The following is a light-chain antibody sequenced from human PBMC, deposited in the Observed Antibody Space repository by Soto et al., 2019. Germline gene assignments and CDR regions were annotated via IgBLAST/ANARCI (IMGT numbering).Light chain of an antibody. J-gene: IGLJ1*01. Sequence: QSVLTQPASVSGSPGQSLTISCTGTSSDVGGYDTVSWYQQHPGKAPRLIIYEVTNRPSGVSYRFSASKSGNTASLTISGLQAGDEAAYFCSSYTSSVTRVFGTGTKVTVL. CDR1: SSDVGGYDT. CDR2: EVT. CDR3: SSYTSSVTRV. V-gene: IGLV2-14*01.